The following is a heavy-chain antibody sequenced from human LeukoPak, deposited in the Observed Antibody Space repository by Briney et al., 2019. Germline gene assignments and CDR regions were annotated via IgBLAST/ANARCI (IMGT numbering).Heavy chain of an antibody. CDR3: ARALYSYGYLWFDP. CDR1: GGSISSYY. J-gene: IGHJ5*02. V-gene: IGHV4-59*08. D-gene: IGHD5-18*01. CDR2: IYYSGST. Sequence: SETLSLTCTVSGGSISSYYWSWIRQPPGKGLEWIGYIYYSGSTNYNPSLKSRVTISVDTYKNQFSLKLSSVTAADTAVYYCARALYSYGYLWFDPWGQGTLVTVSS.